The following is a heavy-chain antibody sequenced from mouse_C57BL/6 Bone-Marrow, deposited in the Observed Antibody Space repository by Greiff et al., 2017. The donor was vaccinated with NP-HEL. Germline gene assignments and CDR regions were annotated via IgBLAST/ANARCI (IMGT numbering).Heavy chain of an antibody. CDR1: GYSITSGYD. V-gene: IGHV3-1*01. Sequence: EVQLVESGPGMVKPSQSLSLTCTVSGYSITSGYDWHWIRHFPGNNLEWMGYISYSGSTNYNPALKSRISITHDTSKTHFFLKLNSVTTEDTATYYCAKADGYYEVWFAYWGQGTLVTVSA. D-gene: IGHD2-3*01. J-gene: IGHJ3*01. CDR2: ISYSGST. CDR3: AKADGYYEVWFAY.